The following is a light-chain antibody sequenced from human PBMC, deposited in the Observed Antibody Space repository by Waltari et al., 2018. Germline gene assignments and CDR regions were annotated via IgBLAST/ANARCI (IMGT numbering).Light chain of an antibody. V-gene: IGKV4-1*01. CDR1: QRVLYSPNNKNY. J-gene: IGKJ2*01. CDR3: QQYYGVPYT. Sequence: DIVMTQSPDSLAVSLGERATINCKPSQRVLYSPNNKNYLAWYQQKPGQPPKLLIYWASTREFGVPDRFSGSGSGTDFTLTISNLQAEDVAVYYCQQYYGVPYTFGQGTKLEI. CDR2: WAS.